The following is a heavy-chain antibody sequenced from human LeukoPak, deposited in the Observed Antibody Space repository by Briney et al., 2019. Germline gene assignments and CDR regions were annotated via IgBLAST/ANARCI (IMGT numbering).Heavy chain of an antibody. CDR2: INYSGST. V-gene: IGHV4-39*01. CDR1: GDSVSSTTYY. J-gene: IGHJ4*02. D-gene: IGHD3-10*01. Sequence: PSETLSLTCTVSGDSVSSTTYYWSWIRQPPGKGLEWIASINYSGSTYYNPSLKSRVTISVDTSENQFSLKLSSVTAADTAVYYCARYVVYGSGKYYFDYWGQGTLVTVSS. CDR3: ARYVVYGSGKYYFDY.